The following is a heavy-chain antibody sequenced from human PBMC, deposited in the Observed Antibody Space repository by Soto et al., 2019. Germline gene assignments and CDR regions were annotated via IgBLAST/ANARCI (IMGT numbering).Heavy chain of an antibody. V-gene: IGHV4-61*01. CDR3: ARSDGRY. CDR2: IYYSGST. J-gene: IGHJ4*02. CDR1: GGSVSSGSHY. Sequence: PSETLSLTCTVSGGSVSSGSHYWSWIRQPPGKGLEWIGYIYYSGSTNYNPSLKSRVTISVDTSKNQFSLKLSSVTAADTAVYYCARSDGRYWGQGTLVTVPS.